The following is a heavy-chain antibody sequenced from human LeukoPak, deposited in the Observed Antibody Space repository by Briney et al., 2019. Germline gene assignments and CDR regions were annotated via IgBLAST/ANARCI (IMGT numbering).Heavy chain of an antibody. Sequence: GGSLRLSCVASGFSFNNYAMNWVRHAPGKGLEWVSLIIGSSGTTFYADSVKGRFTISRDKSKSTLYLQMNSLRAEDTAVYYCAKGAYDYIEIAYFDYWGQGSLVTVSS. CDR3: AKGAYDYIEIAYFDY. CDR2: IIGSSGTT. J-gene: IGHJ4*02. D-gene: IGHD5-12*01. V-gene: IGHV3-23*01. CDR1: GFSFNNYA.